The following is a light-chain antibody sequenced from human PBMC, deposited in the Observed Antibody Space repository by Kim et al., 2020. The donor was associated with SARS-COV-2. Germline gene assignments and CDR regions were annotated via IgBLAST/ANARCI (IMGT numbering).Light chain of an antibody. CDR1: SSDVGGYNF. CDR3: CSYAASVTYV. J-gene: IGLJ1*01. V-gene: IGLV2-11*03. Sequence: QSATISCTGTSSDVGGYNFVSWYQQHPGKAPQLMIYDVSKRPSGVPDRFSGSKSGNTASLTISGLQADDEADYYCCSYAASVTYVFGTGTKVTVL. CDR2: DVS.